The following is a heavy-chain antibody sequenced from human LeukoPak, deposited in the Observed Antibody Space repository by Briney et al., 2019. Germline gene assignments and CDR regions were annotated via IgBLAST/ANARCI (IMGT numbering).Heavy chain of an antibody. CDR3: ARGYCSSTSCLYYYYYYMDV. J-gene: IGHJ6*03. CDR2: ISPYNGNT. V-gene: IGHV1-18*01. CDR1: GYTFNTYG. Sequence: ASVKVSCKPSGYTFNTYGITWVRQAPGQGLEWMGWISPYNGNTNYAQKFQGRVTLTTDTSTSTAYMELRSLRSDDTAVYYCARGYCSSTSCLYYYYYYMDVWGKGTTVTVSS. D-gene: IGHD2-2*01.